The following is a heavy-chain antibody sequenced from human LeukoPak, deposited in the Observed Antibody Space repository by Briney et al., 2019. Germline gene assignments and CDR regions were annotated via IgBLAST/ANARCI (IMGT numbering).Heavy chain of an antibody. J-gene: IGHJ4*02. D-gene: IGHD2-15*01. CDR3: ARVGCSPQGALDY. V-gene: IGHV1-2*02. CDR2: INPNSGGT. CDR1: GYTFTGYY. Sequence: GSVKVSCKASGYTFTGYYMHWVRQAPGQGLEWMGWINPNSGGTNYAQKFQGRVTMTRDTSISTAYMELSRLRSDDTAVYYCARVGCSPQGALDYWGQGTLVTVSS.